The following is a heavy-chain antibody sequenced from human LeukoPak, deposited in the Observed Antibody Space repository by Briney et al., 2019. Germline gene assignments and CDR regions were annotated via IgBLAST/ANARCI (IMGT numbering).Heavy chain of an antibody. CDR3: ARVARSDYGLWRGVDY. CDR1: GGSISSGDYY. J-gene: IGHJ4*02. D-gene: IGHD4-17*01. Sequence: SETLSLTCTISGGSISSGDYYWSWIRQPPGKGLERIGYIYYSGSTYYNPSLKSRVTISVDTSKNQFSLKLSSVTAADTAVYYCARVARSDYGLWRGVDYWGQGTLVTVSS. V-gene: IGHV4-30-4*01. CDR2: IYYSGST.